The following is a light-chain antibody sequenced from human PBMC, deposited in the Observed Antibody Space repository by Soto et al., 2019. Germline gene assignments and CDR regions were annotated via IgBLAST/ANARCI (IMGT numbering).Light chain of an antibody. Sequence: QSALTQPRSVSGSLGQSVTISCTGTSNDVGGYNYVSWYQQHPGEAPKLLIYDVTKRPSGVPVRFSGSKSGNTASLTISGLQAEDEAEYHCCSYVGTYALIFGGGTKVTVL. CDR2: DVT. V-gene: IGLV2-11*01. CDR1: SNDVGGYNY. J-gene: IGLJ2*01. CDR3: CSYVGTYALI.